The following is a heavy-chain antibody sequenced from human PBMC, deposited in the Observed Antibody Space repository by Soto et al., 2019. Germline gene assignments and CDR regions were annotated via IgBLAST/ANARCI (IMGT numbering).Heavy chain of an antibody. J-gene: IGHJ4*02. Sequence: EVQLLESGGGLVQPGGSLRLSCTASGFTFSSYTMSWVRQAPGQGLEWVSAISGSGGSTFYADSVKGRFAISRDNSKNTLFLQMNGLRDDDTAVYYCANEGSFDSSGFYDYFHYWGQGTLVTVSS. D-gene: IGHD3-22*01. V-gene: IGHV3-23*01. CDR3: ANEGSFDSSGFYDYFHY. CDR1: GFTFSSYT. CDR2: ISGSGGST.